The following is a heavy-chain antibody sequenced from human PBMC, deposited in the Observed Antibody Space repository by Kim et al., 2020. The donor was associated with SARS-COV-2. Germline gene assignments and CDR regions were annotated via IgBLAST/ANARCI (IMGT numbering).Heavy chain of an antibody. CDR2: ISSSSSYI. CDR1: GFTFSSYS. V-gene: IGHV3-21*01. J-gene: IGHJ3*02. CDR3: ARENYYDSCDFYCFFSGGLVGHLYAFDI. D-gene: IGHD3-22*01. Sequence: GGSLRLSCAASGFTFSSYSMNWVRQAPGKGLEWVSSISSSSSYIYYADSVKGRFTISRDNAKNSLYLQMNSLRAEDTAVYYCARENYYDSCDFYCFFSGGLVGHLYAFDIWGQGTMVTVSS.